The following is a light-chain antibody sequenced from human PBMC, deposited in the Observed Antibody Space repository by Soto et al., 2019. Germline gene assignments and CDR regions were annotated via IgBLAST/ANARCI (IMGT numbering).Light chain of an antibody. V-gene: IGLV1-44*01. J-gene: IGLJ3*02. Sequence: QSVLTQPPSASGAPGQRVTISCSGTSSNIGSNTVTWYQQLPGPAPKLLIFNNNERPSGVPDRISGSRSDTSASLAISGLQSEDEADYYCAAWDDSLNGPVFGGGTKVTVL. CDR2: NNN. CDR1: SSNIGSNT. CDR3: AAWDDSLNGPV.